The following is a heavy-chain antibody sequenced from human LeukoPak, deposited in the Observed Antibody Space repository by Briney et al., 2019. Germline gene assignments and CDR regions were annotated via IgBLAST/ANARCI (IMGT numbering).Heavy chain of an antibody. D-gene: IGHD3-22*01. CDR2: IYPGDYDT. CDR3: ARLKYYYDSSGYYLDY. Sequence: GESLKISCKGSGYSFTSYWIGWVRQMPGKGLEWMGIIYPGDYDTRYSPSFQGQVTISADKSISTAYLQWSSQKASDNAMFYCARLKYYYDSSGYYLDYWGQGTLVTVSS. CDR1: GYSFTSYW. V-gene: IGHV5-51*01. J-gene: IGHJ4*02.